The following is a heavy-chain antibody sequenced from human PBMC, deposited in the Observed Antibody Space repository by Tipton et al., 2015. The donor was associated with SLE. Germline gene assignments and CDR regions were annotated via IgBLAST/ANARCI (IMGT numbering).Heavy chain of an antibody. Sequence: TLSLTCTVSGGSIGNNYWNWIRQSTGKGLEWIGRFYTDGSTRHKPSLESRLSPSFESRVTMSVDPSKNQFSLRMTSVTAADTAGYYCAREWSSFDYWGQGTLVTVSS. D-gene: IGHD2-15*01. CDR3: AREWSSFDY. J-gene: IGHJ4*02. CDR2: FYTDGST. CDR1: GGSIGNNY. V-gene: IGHV4-4*07.